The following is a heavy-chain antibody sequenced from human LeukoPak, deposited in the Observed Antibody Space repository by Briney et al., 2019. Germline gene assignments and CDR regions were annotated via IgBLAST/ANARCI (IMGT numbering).Heavy chain of an antibody. CDR2: ISGSGGST. D-gene: IGHD2/OR15-2a*01. J-gene: IGHJ4*02. CDR1: GGSFSGYY. V-gene: IGHV3-23*01. CDR3: AKDFPGAEYFDY. Sequence: PSETLSLTCAVYGGSFSGYYWSWVRQAPGKGLEWVSAISGSGGSTYYADSVKGRFTISRDNSKNTLYLQMNSLRAEDTAVYYCAKDFPGAEYFDYWGQGTLVTVSS.